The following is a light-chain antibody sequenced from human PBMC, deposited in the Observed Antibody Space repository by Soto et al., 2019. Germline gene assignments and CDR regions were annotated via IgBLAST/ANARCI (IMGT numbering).Light chain of an antibody. V-gene: IGKV1-33*01. CDR1: QDITKY. CDR2: DAS. J-gene: IGKJ3*01. Sequence: DIQMTQSPSSLSASVGDRVTITCQASQDITKYLNWYQRKPGIAPKVLISDASNLETGVPPRFSGSGSATDFTLTISGLQPEDFATYYCQQYANLPLPFGPGTQVEMK. CDR3: QQYANLPLP.